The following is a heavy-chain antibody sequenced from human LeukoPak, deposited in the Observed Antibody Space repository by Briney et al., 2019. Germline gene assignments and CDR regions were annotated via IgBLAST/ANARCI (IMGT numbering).Heavy chain of an antibody. CDR3: ARETYYYDSSGYYYFDY. CDR1: GFTFSSYS. V-gene: IGHV3-21*01. Sequence: GGSLRLSCAASGFTFSSYSMNWVRQAPGKGLEWVSSISSSSSYICYADSVKGRFTISRDNAKNSLYLQMNSLRAEDTAVYYCARETYYYDSSGYYYFDYWGQGTLVTVSS. CDR2: ISSSSSYI. J-gene: IGHJ4*02. D-gene: IGHD3-22*01.